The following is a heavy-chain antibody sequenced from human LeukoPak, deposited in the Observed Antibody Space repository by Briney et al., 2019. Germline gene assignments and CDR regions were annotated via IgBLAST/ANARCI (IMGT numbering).Heavy chain of an antibody. V-gene: IGHV1-2*02. CDR3: ARDADCSGTSCYNWFDP. CDR2: INPNSGGT. Sequence: ASVKVSCKASGYTFTGYYMHWVRQAPGQGLEWMGWINPNSGGTNYAQKFQGRVTMTRDTSISTAYMELSRLRSDDTAVYYCARDADCSGTSCYNWFDPWGQGTLVTVSS. CDR1: GYTFTGYY. D-gene: IGHD2-2*01. J-gene: IGHJ5*02.